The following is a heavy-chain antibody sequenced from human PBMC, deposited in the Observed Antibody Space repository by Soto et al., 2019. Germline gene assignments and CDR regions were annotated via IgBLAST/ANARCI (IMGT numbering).Heavy chain of an antibody. CDR2: INPNSGGT. CDR3: ARGRGDYVWGSYRLFDY. CDR1: GYTFTGYH. D-gene: IGHD3-16*02. Sequence: SVKVSCKASGYTFTGYHMHWVRQAPGQGLEWMGWINPNSGGTNYAQKFQGWVTMTRDTSISTAYMELSRLRSDDTAVYYCARGRGDYVWGSYRLFDYWGQGTLVTVSS. V-gene: IGHV1-2*04. J-gene: IGHJ4*02.